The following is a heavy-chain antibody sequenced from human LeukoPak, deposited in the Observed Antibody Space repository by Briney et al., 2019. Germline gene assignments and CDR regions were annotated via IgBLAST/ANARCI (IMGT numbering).Heavy chain of an antibody. V-gene: IGHV4-59*08. CDR2: IYYSGTT. J-gene: IGHJ4*02. D-gene: IGHD2-21*02. CDR3: ARLDCGGDCYVDY. Sequence: SETLSLTCTVSGASFTSNYWSWIRQPPGKGLEWIGYIYYSGTTTYNPSPERRVTMSVDMSKTQFSLRLTSVPATDTAVYYCARLDCGGDCYVDYWGQGTLVTVSS. CDR1: GASFTSNY.